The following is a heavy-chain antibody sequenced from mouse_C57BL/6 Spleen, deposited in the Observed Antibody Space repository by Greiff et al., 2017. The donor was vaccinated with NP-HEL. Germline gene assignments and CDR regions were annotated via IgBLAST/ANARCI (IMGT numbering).Heavy chain of an antibody. D-gene: IGHD1-1*01. CDR3: TTNYYGSSQYYFDY. CDR2: IDPENGDT. Sequence: VQLQQSGAELVRPGASVKLSCTASGFNIKDDYMHWVKQRPEQGLEWIGWIDPENGDTEYASKFQGKATITADTSSNTAYLQLSSLTSEDTAVYYCTTNYYGSSQYYFDYWGQGTTLTVSS. J-gene: IGHJ2*01. CDR1: GFNIKDDY. V-gene: IGHV14-4*01.